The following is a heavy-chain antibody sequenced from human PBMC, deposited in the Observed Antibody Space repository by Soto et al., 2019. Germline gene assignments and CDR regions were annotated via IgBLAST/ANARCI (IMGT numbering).Heavy chain of an antibody. CDR1: GDSVSSKSAT. CDR2: TYYRSKWST. J-gene: IGHJ4*02. V-gene: IGHV6-1*01. D-gene: IGHD1-26*01. Sequence: SQTLSLTCAISGDSVSSKSATWNWIRQSPSRGLEWLGRTYYRSKWSTDYAVSVKGRITVSPDTSKNQFSLRLNSVTPEDTAVYYCARALAASYDYWGQGTLVTVS. CDR3: ARALAASYDY.